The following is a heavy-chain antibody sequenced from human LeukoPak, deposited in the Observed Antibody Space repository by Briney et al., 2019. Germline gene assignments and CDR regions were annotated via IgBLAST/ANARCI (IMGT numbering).Heavy chain of an antibody. D-gene: IGHD3-22*01. Sequence: ASVKVSCKASGYTFTSYGISWVRQAPGQGLEGMGWISAYNGNTNYAQKLQGRVTMTTDTSTSTAYMELRSLRSDDTAVYYCARDRPDYYDSSGYYRDNFDYWGQGTLVTVSS. V-gene: IGHV1-18*01. J-gene: IGHJ4*02. CDR3: ARDRPDYYDSSGYYRDNFDY. CDR1: GYTFTSYG. CDR2: ISAYNGNT.